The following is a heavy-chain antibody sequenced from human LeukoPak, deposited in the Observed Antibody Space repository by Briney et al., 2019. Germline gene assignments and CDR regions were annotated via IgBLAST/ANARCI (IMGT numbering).Heavy chain of an antibody. Sequence: GRSLRLPCAAPGFTFSSYAMHWVRQAPGKGLEWVAVISYDGSNKYYADSVKGRFTISRDNSKNTLYLQMNSLRAEDTAVYYCARESITMVRGVTPPFDYWGQGTLVTVSS. V-gene: IGHV3-30-3*01. CDR2: ISYDGSNK. CDR1: GFTFSSYA. D-gene: IGHD3-10*01. CDR3: ARESITMVRGVTPPFDY. J-gene: IGHJ4*02.